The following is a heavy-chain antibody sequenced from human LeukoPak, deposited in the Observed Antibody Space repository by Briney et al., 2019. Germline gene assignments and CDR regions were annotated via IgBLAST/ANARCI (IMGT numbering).Heavy chain of an antibody. J-gene: IGHJ4*02. CDR3: ARGRGRLVAQRRTVFDY. Sequence: GASVKVSCKASGYTFTGYYMHWVRQAPGQGLEWMGWINPNSGGTNYAQKFQGRVTMTRDTSISTAYMELSRLRSEDTAVYYCARGRGRLVAQRRTVFDYWGQGTLVTVSS. CDR1: GYTFTGYY. V-gene: IGHV1-2*02. CDR2: INPNSGGT. D-gene: IGHD4-11*01.